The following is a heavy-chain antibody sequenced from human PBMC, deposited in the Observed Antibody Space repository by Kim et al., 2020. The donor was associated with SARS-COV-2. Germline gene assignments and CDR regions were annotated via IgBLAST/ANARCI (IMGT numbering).Heavy chain of an antibody. CDR2: IKSKTDGGTT. V-gene: IGHV3-15*01. J-gene: IGHJ4*02. CDR3: TTEGLPSEQLVGGY. CDR1: GFTFSNAW. D-gene: IGHD6-6*01. Sequence: GGSLRLSCAASGFTFSNAWMSWVRQAPGKGLEWVGRIKSKTDGGTTDYAAPVKGRFTISRDDSKNTLYLQMNSLKTEDTAVYYCTTEGLPSEQLVGGYWGQGTLVTVSS.